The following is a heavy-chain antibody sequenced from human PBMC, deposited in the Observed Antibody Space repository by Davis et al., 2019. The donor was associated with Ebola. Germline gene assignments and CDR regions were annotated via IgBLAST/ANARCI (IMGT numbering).Heavy chain of an antibody. Sequence: GESLKISCAASGFTFSSYVISWVRQAPGKGLEWVSSISGSGESTFYADSVKGRFTISRDNAKNSLYLQMNSLRAEDTAVYYCAREHVIAAIDYWGQGTLVTVSS. D-gene: IGHD6-13*01. CDR1: GFTFSSYV. J-gene: IGHJ4*02. V-gene: IGHV3-23*01. CDR3: AREHVIAAIDY. CDR2: ISGSGEST.